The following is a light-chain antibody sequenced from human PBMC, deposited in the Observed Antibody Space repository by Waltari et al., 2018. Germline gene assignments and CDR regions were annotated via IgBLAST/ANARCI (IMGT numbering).Light chain of an antibody. CDR3: QQYTIYPLT. J-gene: IGKJ4*01. V-gene: IGKV1-5*03. CDR1: QSITDW. Sequence: DVQMTQSPATLSASLGDRVTITCRASQSITDWSAWYQQKPGKAPKLLIYKASTLESGVPSRFIGTRSGTEFTLTISNLQPDDFATYYCQQYTIYPLTFGGGTKVAI. CDR2: KAS.